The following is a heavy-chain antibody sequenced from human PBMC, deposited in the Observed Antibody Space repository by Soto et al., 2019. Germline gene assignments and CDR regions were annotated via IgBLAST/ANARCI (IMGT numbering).Heavy chain of an antibody. Sequence: GASVKVSCKASGYTFTSYDINWVRQATGQGLEWMGWMNPNSGNTGYAQKFQGRATMTRNTSISTAYMELSSLRSEDTAVYYCARLRPVTIFGVVTQYYYYYMDVWGKGTTVTVSS. V-gene: IGHV1-8*01. D-gene: IGHD3-3*01. CDR3: ARLRPVTIFGVVTQYYYYYMDV. CDR1: GYTFTSYD. J-gene: IGHJ6*03. CDR2: MNPNSGNT.